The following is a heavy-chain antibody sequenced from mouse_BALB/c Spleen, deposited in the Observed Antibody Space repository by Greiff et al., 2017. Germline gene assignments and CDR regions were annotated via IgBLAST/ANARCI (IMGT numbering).Heavy chain of an antibody. D-gene: IGHD2-2*01. V-gene: IGHV1S22*01. Sequence: LQQPGSELVRPGASVKLSCKASGYTFTSYWMHWVKQRPGQGLEWIGNIYPGSGSTNYDEKFKSKATLTVDTSSSTAYMQLSSLTSEDSAVYYCTRSGGYPYDYAMDYWGQGTSVTVSS. CDR2: IYPGSGST. J-gene: IGHJ4*01. CDR1: GYTFTSYW. CDR3: TRSGGYPYDYAMDY.